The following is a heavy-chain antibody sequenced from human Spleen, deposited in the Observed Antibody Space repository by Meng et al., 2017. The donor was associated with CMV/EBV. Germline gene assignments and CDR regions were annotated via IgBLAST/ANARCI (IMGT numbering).Heavy chain of an antibody. J-gene: IGHJ3*02. Sequence: GSLRLSCTVSGGSISSSSYYWGWIRQPPGKGLEWIGSIYYSGSTYYNPSLKSRVTISVDTSKNQFSLKLSSVTAADTAVYYCARGQVLVDIVATTHPSGDAFDIWGQGTMVTVSS. CDR3: ARGQVLVDIVATTHPSGDAFDI. CDR2: IYYSGST. CDR1: GGSISSSSYY. V-gene: IGHV4-39*07. D-gene: IGHD5-12*01.